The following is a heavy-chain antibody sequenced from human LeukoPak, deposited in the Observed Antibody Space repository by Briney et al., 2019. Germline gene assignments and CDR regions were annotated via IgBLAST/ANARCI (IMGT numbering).Heavy chain of an antibody. J-gene: IGHJ4*02. CDR1: GFSFSIYW. CDR2: ISGSGGST. CDR3: AKGLTVTTCWYDY. V-gene: IGHV3-23*01. Sequence: GGSLRLSCAVSGFSFSIYWMSWVRQAPGKGLEWVSAISGSGGSTYYADSVKGRFTISRDNSKNTLYLQMNSLRAEDTAVYYCAKGLTVTTCWYDYWGQGTLVTVSS. D-gene: IGHD4-17*01.